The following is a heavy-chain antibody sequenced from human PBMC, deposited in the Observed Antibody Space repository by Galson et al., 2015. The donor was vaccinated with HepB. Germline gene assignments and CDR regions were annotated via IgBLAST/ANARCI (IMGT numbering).Heavy chain of an antibody. Sequence: LRLSCAASGFSFSNYGMHWVRQAPGKGLEWVAVIWYDGSNQYYGDSVKGRFTISRDNSKNTLYLQMNSLRVEDTAVYYCAANFDFWGQGTLVTVSS. J-gene: IGHJ4*02. CDR3: AANFDF. CDR2: IWYDGSNQ. CDR1: GFSFSNYG. V-gene: IGHV3-33*08.